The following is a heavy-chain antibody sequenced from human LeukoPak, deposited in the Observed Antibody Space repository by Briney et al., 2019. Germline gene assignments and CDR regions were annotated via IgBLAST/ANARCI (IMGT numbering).Heavy chain of an antibody. CDR3: ARRGGIKRGGSCFDY. Sequence: ASVKVSCKASGYTFTSYDINWVRQATGQGLECMGWMKPNSGNTGYAQKFQGRVTMTRNTSISTAYMELSSLRSEDTAVYYCARRGGIKRGGSCFDYWGQGTLVTVSS. J-gene: IGHJ4*02. D-gene: IGHD2-15*01. CDR2: MKPNSGNT. V-gene: IGHV1-8*01. CDR1: GYTFTSYD.